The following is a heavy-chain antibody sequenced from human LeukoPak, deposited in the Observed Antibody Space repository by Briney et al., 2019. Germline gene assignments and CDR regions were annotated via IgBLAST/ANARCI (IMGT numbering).Heavy chain of an antibody. D-gene: IGHD3-10*01. J-gene: IGHJ4*02. Sequence: GGSLRLSCAASGFAFDIYGMHSVRQAPGKGLEWLAVIWNDGSNKYYADSVKGRFTISRDNSKNTLYLQMNSLRGDDTALYYCARASGPFDYWGQGTLVSVS. CDR1: GFAFDIYG. CDR2: IWNDGSNK. CDR3: ARASGPFDY. V-gene: IGHV3-33*01.